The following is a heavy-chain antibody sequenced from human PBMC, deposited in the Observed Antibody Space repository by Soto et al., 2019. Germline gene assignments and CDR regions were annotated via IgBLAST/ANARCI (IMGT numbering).Heavy chain of an antibody. D-gene: IGHD6-19*01. J-gene: IGHJ5*02. Sequence: ALVKGSCNVSGYTATSNAISGVRQAPGQGLEWMGWISAYNGNTNYAQKLQGRVTMTTDTSTSTAYMELRSLRSDDTAVYCCARDVNISGWYGGFWFDPWG. CDR2: ISAYNGNT. CDR3: ARDVNISGWYGGFWFDP. CDR1: GYTATSNA. V-gene: IGHV1-18*01.